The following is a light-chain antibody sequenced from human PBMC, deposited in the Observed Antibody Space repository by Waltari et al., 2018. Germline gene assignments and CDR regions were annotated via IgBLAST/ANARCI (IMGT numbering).Light chain of an antibody. V-gene: IGLV3-19*01. CDR2: GKN. Sequence: SSELTQDPAVSVALGQTVRITCQGDSLRSYYASWYQQKPGKAPVLGIYGKNNRPPGIPDRFSGSSSGNTASFTITGAQAEDEADYFWNSRDSSGNVGFRGGTKLTGL. J-gene: IGLJ2*01. CDR1: SLRSYY. CDR3: NSRDSSGNVG.